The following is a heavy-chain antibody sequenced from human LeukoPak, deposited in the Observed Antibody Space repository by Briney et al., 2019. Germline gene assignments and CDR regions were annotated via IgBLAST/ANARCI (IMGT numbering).Heavy chain of an antibody. Sequence: SEPLSLTCTVSGGSISSGDYYWSWIRQPPGKGLEWIGYIYYSGSTYYNPSLKSRVTISVDTSKNQFSLKLSSVTAAGTAVYYCARDPAYGGNPGFDYWGQGTLVTVSS. CDR3: ARDPAYGGNPGFDY. J-gene: IGHJ4*02. CDR1: GGSISSGDYY. V-gene: IGHV4-30-4*08. CDR2: IYYSGST. D-gene: IGHD4-23*01.